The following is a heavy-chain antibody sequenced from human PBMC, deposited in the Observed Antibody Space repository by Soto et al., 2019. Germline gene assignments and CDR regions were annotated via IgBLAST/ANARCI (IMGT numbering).Heavy chain of an antibody. D-gene: IGHD3-16*02. Sequence: GESLKISCAASGFTFSSYSMNWVRQAPGKGLEWVSYISSSSSTIYYADSVEGRFTISRDNAKNSLYLQMNSLRAEDTAVYYCAREDRWSYHNWFDPWGQGTLVTVSS. J-gene: IGHJ5*02. CDR3: AREDRWSYHNWFDP. CDR1: GFTFSSYS. CDR2: ISSSSSTI. V-gene: IGHV3-48*01.